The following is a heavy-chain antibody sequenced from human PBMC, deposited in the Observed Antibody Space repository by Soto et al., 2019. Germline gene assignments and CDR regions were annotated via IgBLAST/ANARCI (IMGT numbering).Heavy chain of an antibody. J-gene: IGHJ2*01. V-gene: IGHV1-69*08. CDR3: ARDPTYYYDYRANWYFDL. CDR2: IIPILGIV. Sequence: QVQLVQSGAEVKKPGSSVKVSSKASGGTFSSYTISWVRKAPGQGLEWMGRIIPILGIVNYAQKFQGRVTLTADKSTSTAYMELSSLRSEDTAVYYCARDPTYYYDYRANWYFDLWGRRTLVTVSS. CDR1: GGTFSSYT. D-gene: IGHD3-22*01.